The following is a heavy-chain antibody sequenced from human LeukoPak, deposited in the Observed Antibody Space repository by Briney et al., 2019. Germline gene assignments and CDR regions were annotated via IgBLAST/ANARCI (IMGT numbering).Heavy chain of an antibody. CDR2: INSDGSST. V-gene: IGHV3-74*01. CDR3: ARDLRLWFGESPFDY. J-gene: IGHJ4*02. D-gene: IGHD3-10*01. CDR1: GFTFSSYW. Sequence: GGSRRLSCAASGFTFSSYWMHWVRQAPGNGLVWVSCINSDGSSTSYADSVKGRFTLSRDNAKNTLYVQMNSLRAEDTAVYYCARDLRLWFGESPFDYWGQGTLVTVSS.